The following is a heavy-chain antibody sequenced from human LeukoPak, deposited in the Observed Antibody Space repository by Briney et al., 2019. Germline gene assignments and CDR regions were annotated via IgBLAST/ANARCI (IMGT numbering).Heavy chain of an antibody. CDR1: GGSISSSSYY. CDR3: ARHVGYGQGGFDY. Sequence: PSETLSLTCTVSGGSISSSSYYWGWIRQPPGKGLEGIGSIYYSGSTYYNPSLKSRVTISVDTSKNQFSLKLSSVTAADTAVYYCARHVGYGQGGFDYWGQGTLVTVSS. J-gene: IGHJ4*02. D-gene: IGHD5-12*01. CDR2: IYYSGST. V-gene: IGHV4-39*01.